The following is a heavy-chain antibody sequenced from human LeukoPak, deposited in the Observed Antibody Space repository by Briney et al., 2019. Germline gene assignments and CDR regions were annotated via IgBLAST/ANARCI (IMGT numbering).Heavy chain of an antibody. CDR2: IYPGDSDP. J-gene: IGHJ3*02. CDR3: AARGGGQMVRGIPDAFDI. CDR1: GYSFTSYW. V-gene: IGHV5-51*01. D-gene: IGHD3-10*01. Sequence: GESLKISCKGSGYSFTSYWIGWVRQMPGKGLEWMGMIYPGDSDPRYSPSFQGQVTFSADKSISTAHLHWSSLKASDTAMYYCAARGGGQMVRGIPDAFDIWGQGTMVTVSS.